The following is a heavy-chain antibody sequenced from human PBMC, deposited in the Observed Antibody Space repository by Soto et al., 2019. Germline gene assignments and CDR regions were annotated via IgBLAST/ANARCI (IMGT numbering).Heavy chain of an antibody. CDR1: GYTFTSSY. V-gene: IGHV1-46*03. CDR2: INPSGGST. J-gene: IGHJ6*02. D-gene: IGHD2-15*01. Sequence: ASVKVSCKASGYTFTSSYMHWVRQAPEQGLEWMGIINPSGGSTSYAQKFQGRVTMTRDTSTSTVYMELSSLRSEDAAVYYCARGVEMAYYYYYGMDVWGQGTTVTVSS. CDR3: ARGVEMAYYYYYGMDV.